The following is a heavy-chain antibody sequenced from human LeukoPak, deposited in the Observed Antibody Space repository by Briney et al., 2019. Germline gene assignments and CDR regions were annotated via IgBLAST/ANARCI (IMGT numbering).Heavy chain of an antibody. V-gene: IGHV3-23*05. Sequence: PGGSLRLSCATSGFTFSTYAMTWVRQAPGKGLEWVSAIDIYATKTNYADSVKGRFTISRDNSKNTLYLQMNSLRGEDTAIYYCAGDYKADFWGQGTLVTVSS. CDR1: GFTFSTYA. CDR3: AGDYKADF. CDR2: IDIYATKT. D-gene: IGHD3-10*01. J-gene: IGHJ4*02.